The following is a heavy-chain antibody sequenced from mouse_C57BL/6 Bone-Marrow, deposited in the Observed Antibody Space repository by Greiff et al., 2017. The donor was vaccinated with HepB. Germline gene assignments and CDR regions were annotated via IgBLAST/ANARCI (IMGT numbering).Heavy chain of an antibody. Sequence: QVQLQQSGAELVRPGASVTLSCKASGYTFTDYEMHWVKQTPVHGLEWIGAIDPETGGTAYNQKFKGKAILTADKSSSTAYMELRSLTSEDSAVYYCTRRYYYASSGDYWGQGTTLTVSS. J-gene: IGHJ2*01. V-gene: IGHV1-15*01. CDR2: IDPETGGT. CDR3: TRRYYYASSGDY. CDR1: GYTFTDYE. D-gene: IGHD1-1*01.